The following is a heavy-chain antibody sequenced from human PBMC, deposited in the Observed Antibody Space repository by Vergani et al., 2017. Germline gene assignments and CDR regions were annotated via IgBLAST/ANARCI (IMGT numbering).Heavy chain of an antibody. Sequence: QVQLVESGGGVVQPGRSLRLSCAASGFTFSSYGMHWVRQAPGKGLEWVAVIWYDGSNKYYADSVKGRFTISRDNSKNTLYLQMNSLRAEDTAVYYCARALKGVTMVRGARPLDYWGQGTLVTVSS. CDR1: GFTFSSYG. CDR2: IWYDGSNK. CDR3: ARALKGVTMVRGARPLDY. V-gene: IGHV3-33*01. D-gene: IGHD3-10*01. J-gene: IGHJ4*02.